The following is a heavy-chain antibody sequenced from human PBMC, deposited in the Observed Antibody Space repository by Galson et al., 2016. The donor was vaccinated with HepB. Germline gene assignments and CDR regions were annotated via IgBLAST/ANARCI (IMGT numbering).Heavy chain of an antibody. V-gene: IGHV3-23*01. CDR1: GFTLNSFA. Sequence: SLRLSCAASGFTLNSFAMSWVRQAPGKGLEWVSAINGGSAPYADSVQGRFTISRDTSKNTLYLEMNSLRAEDTAIYYCARAFRYGTGWYGRNDCWGQGTLVTVSS. CDR3: ARAFRYGTGWYGRNDC. J-gene: IGHJ4*02. D-gene: IGHD6-19*01. CDR2: INGGSA.